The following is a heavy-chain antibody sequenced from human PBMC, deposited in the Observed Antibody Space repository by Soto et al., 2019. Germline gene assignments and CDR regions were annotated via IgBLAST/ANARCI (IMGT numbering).Heavy chain of an antibody. J-gene: IGHJ4*02. D-gene: IGHD3-3*01. CDR3: ARGRNFLDFLAL. Sequence: QVRLVQSVAEVKKPGASMKVSCKASGYTFTGYYIHWVRQATGQGLEWMGWINPNSGDTKYARNFHGRVTMTRDTSINTASLELSRLRSDGTALYYCARGRNFLDFLALWGQGTLVNVSS. CDR2: INPNSGDT. V-gene: IGHV1-2*02. CDR1: GYTFTGYY.